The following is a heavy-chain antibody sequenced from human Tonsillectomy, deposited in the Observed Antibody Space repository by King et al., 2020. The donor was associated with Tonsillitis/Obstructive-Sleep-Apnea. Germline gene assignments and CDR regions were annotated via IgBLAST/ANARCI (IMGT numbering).Heavy chain of an antibody. J-gene: IGHJ5*02. CDR3: ARVLYSYGYLAYFDP. Sequence: VQLVESGAEVEKPGESLKISCKGSGYSFANYWIGWVRQMPGKGLEWMGIIYPGDSDTRYSPSFQGQVTISADKSISTAYLQWSSLKASDTAMYYCARVLYSYGYLAYFDPWGQGTLVTVSS. CDR2: IYPGDSDT. D-gene: IGHD5-18*01. CDR1: GYSFANYW. V-gene: IGHV5-51*01.